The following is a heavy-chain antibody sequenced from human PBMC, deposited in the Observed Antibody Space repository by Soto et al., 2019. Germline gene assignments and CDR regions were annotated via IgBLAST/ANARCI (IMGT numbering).Heavy chain of an antibody. V-gene: IGHV3-30*03. CDR1: GFTFSSYG. J-gene: IGHJ4*02. Sequence: QVQLVESGGGVVQPGRSLRLSCAASGFTFSSYGMHWVRQAPGKGLEWVALISYDGSDKYYADSVKGRFTISRDNSKNTLYLQMNSPRVEDTAMYYCGAGQYFSDYWGQGTLVTVSS. D-gene: IGHD6-13*01. CDR3: GAGQYFSDY. CDR2: ISYDGSDK.